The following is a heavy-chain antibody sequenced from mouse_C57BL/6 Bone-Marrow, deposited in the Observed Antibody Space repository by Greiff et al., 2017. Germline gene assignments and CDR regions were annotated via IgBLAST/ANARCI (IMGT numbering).Heavy chain of an antibody. D-gene: IGHD1-1*01. Sequence: EVQLQQSVAELVRPGASVKLSCTASGFNIKNTYMHWVKQRPEQGLEWIGRIDPANGNTKYAPKFQGKATITADTSSNTAYLQLSSLTSEDTAIYYCARERAYYGSSSFYWYFDVWGTGTTVTVSS. V-gene: IGHV14-3*01. CDR3: ARERAYYGSSSFYWYFDV. J-gene: IGHJ1*03. CDR2: IDPANGNT. CDR1: GFNIKNTY.